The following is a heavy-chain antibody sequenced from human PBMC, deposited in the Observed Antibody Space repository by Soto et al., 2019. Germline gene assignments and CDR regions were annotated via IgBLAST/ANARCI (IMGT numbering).Heavy chain of an antibody. CDR1: GFTFSSYG. CDR3: AKDGLDIVVVVAATQGTGFDF. CDR2: ISYDGSNK. Sequence: LRLSCAASGFTFSSYGMHWVRQAPGKGLEWVAVISYDGSNKYYADSVKGRFTISRDNSKNTLYLQMNSLRAEDTAVYYCAKDGLDIVVVVAATQGTGFDFWGQGTLVTGSS. V-gene: IGHV3-30*18. J-gene: IGHJ4*02. D-gene: IGHD2-15*01.